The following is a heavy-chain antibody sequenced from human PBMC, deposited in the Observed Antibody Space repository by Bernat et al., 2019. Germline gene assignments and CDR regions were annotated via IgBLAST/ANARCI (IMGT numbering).Heavy chain of an antibody. Sequence: QVQLQESGPGLLKPSETLSLTCTVSGGSISGYYWSWIRQPPGKGLEWIGYVSYTGPTYYSPSLKSRVTISADTSKNQFSLKLNSVTAADTAVYYCVRHIGGTTNDDWGQGTLVTVSS. D-gene: IGHD1-7*01. CDR3: VRHIGGTTNDD. CDR1: GGSISGYY. CDR2: VSYTGPT. J-gene: IGHJ4*02. V-gene: IGHV4-59*01.